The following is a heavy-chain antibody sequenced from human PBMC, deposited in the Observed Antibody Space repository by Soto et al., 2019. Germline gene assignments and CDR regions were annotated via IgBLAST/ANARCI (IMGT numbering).Heavy chain of an antibody. Sequence: EVQLVESGGGLVQPGRSLRLSCAASGFTFDDYAMHWVRQAPGKGLEWVSGISWNSGSIGYADSVKGRFTISRDNAKNSLYLQMNSLRAEDTAFYYCAKERHDYGDKDYWDGVDVWGQGTTVIVSS. CDR3: AKERHDYGDKDYWDGVDV. CDR1: GFTFDDYA. J-gene: IGHJ6*02. D-gene: IGHD4-17*01. V-gene: IGHV3-9*01. CDR2: ISWNSGSI.